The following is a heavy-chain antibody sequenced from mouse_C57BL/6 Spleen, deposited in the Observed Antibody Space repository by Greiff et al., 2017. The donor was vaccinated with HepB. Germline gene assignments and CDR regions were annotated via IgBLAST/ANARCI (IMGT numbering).Heavy chain of an antibody. D-gene: IGHD2-4*01. J-gene: IGHJ4*01. Sequence: VQLVESGPGLVQPSQSLSITCTVSGFSLTSYGVHWVRQSPGKGLEWLGVIWRGGSTDYNAAFMSRLSITKDNSKSQVFFKMNSLQADDTAIYYCAKNRDYDGYYAMDYWGQGTSVTVSS. V-gene: IGHV2-5*01. CDR3: AKNRDYDGYYAMDY. CDR1: GFSLTSYG. CDR2: IWRGGST.